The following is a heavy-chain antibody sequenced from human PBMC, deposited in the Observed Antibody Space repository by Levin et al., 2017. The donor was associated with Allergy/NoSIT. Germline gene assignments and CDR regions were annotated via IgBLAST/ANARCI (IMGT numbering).Heavy chain of an antibody. J-gene: IGHJ4*02. CDR3: VKGWVADYGDYEDY. V-gene: IGHV3-64D*06. Sequence: GGSLRLSCSASGFTFSSYAMHWVRQAPGKGLEYVSAISSNGGSTYYADSVKGRFTISRDNSKNTLYLQMSSLRAEDTAVYYCVKGWVADYGDYEDYWGQGTLVTVSS. CDR1: GFTFSSYA. D-gene: IGHD4-17*01. CDR2: ISSNGGST.